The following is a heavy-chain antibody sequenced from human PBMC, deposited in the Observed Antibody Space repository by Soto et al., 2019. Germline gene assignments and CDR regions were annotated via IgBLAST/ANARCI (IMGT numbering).Heavy chain of an antibody. D-gene: IGHD3-16*01. J-gene: IGHJ6*03. CDR3: ARVRRRQVSYFHYYLDV. CDR1: GGSFSGYY. CDR2: INHSGST. V-gene: IGHV4-34*01. Sequence: QVQLQQWGAGLLKPSETLSLTCAVYGGSFSGYYWSWIRQPPGKGLEWIGEINHSGSTNYNPSLKSRVTISVDTSKNQFSLKLSSVTAADTAVYYCARVRRRQVSYFHYYLDVWGKGTTVTVSS.